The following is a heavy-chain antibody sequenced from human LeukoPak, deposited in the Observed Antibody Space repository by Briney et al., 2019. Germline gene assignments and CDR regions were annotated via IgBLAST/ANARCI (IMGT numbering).Heavy chain of an antibody. CDR1: GYTFTGYY. CDR3: ARSLRYDFWSGFDY. J-gene: IGHJ4*02. D-gene: IGHD3-3*01. CDR2: INPNSGGT. V-gene: IGHV1-2*02. Sequence: ASVKVSCKASGYTFTGYYMHWVRQAPGQGLEWMGWINPNSGGTNYAQKFQGRVTTTRDTSISTAYMELSRLRSDDTAVYYCARSLRYDFWSGFDYWGQGTLVTVSS.